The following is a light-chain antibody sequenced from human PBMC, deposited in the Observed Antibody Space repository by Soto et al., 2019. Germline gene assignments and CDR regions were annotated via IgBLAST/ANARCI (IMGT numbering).Light chain of an antibody. J-gene: IGKJ1*01. CDR1: QSVSNN. CDR3: QQSNNWPWT. CDR2: GAS. V-gene: IGKV3-15*01. Sequence: EIVMTQSPATLSVSPGKRATLSCRASQSVSNNLAWYQQQPGQAPMLLIFGASTRATGVPARFSGSGSGTDFTLTINSLQSEDFAVYYCQQSNNWPWTFGQGTKVEVK.